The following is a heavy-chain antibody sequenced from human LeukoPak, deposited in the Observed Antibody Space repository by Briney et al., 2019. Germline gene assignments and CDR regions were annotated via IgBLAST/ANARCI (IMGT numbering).Heavy chain of an antibody. J-gene: IGHJ6*02. V-gene: IGHV4-34*01. D-gene: IGHD3-3*02. CDR1: GGSFSGYY. CDR2: IYYSGSP. Sequence: SETLSLTCAVYGGSFSGYYWSWIRQPPGRGLEWIGSIYYSGSPYHNPSLKSRVTMSVDTSKNQFSLKLSSVTAADTAVYFCARHLTHGNDYFYYGMDVWGQGTTITVSS. CDR3: ARHLTHGNDYFYYGMDV.